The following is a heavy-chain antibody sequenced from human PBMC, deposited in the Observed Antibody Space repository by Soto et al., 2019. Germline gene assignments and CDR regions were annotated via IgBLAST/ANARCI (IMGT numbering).Heavy chain of an antibody. V-gene: IGHV4-39*01. J-gene: IGHJ5*02. D-gene: IGHD3-10*01. Sequence: SETLSLTCTVSGGSISSSSYYWGWIRQPPGKGLEWIGSIYYSGSTYYNPSLKSRVTISVDTSKNQFSLKLSSVTAADTAVYYCARLVLYYGSGSPPEHNWFDPWGQGTLVTVAS. CDR2: IYYSGST. CDR3: ARLVLYYGSGSPPEHNWFDP. CDR1: GGSISSSSYY.